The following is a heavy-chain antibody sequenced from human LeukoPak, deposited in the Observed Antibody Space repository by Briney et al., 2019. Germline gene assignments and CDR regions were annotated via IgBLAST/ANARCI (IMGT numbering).Heavy chain of an antibody. V-gene: IGHV3-43D*04. CDR3: AKPYYYDSSAFDY. CDR1: GFTFDDYA. CDR2: ISWDGGST. Sequence: PGRSLRLSCAASGFTFDDYAMHGVRQAPGKGLEWVSLISWDGGSTYYADSVKGRFTISRDNSKNPLYLQMNSLRAEDTALYYCAKPYYYDSSAFDYWGQGTLVTVSS. J-gene: IGHJ4*02. D-gene: IGHD3-22*01.